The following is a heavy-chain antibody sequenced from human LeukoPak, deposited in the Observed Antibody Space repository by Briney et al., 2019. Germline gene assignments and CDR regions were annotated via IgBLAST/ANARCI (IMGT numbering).Heavy chain of an antibody. Sequence: GGSLRLSCAASGFTFSTYWMSWVRQAPGKGLEWVANIKEDGSEKYYGDSVKGRFTISKDNAKNSLYLQMNSLRAEDTAVYYCARDSSGYQWGQGTLVTVSS. CDR3: ARDSSGYQ. CDR1: GFTFSTYW. V-gene: IGHV3-7*01. CDR2: IKEDGSEK. D-gene: IGHD3-22*01. J-gene: IGHJ4*02.